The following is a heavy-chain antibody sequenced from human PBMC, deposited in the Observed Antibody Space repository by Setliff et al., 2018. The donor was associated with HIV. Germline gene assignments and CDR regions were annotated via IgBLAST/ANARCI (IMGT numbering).Heavy chain of an antibody. J-gene: IGHJ4*02. CDR1: AYSISSGYY. V-gene: IGHV4-38-2*01. CDR3: ARPALGIGGGSRFDN. Sequence: SETLSLTCVVSAYSISSGYYWGWIRQAPGKGLEWIGNIHYGGFFWYSPSLKSRVTISVDTSKNQFSLKLSSVTAADTAVYYCARPALGIGGGSRFDNWGQGTRVTVSS. CDR2: IHYGGFF. D-gene: IGHD3-10*01.